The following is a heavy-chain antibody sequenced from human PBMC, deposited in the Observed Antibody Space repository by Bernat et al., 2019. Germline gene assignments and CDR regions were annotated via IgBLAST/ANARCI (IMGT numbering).Heavy chain of an antibody. D-gene: IGHD2-15*01. CDR2: INSDGSNT. CDR1: GFTFSSYW. CDR3: ARSYCRGNSCPNGFAP. Sequence: EVQLVESGGGLVQPGGSLRLSCAASGFTFSSYWMHWVRQAPGKGLVWVSRINSDGSNTKYADSVKGRFTFSRDNAKNTLYLQMNSLRAEDTAVYYCARSYCRGNSCPNGFAPWGQGTLVTVSP. V-gene: IGHV3-74*03. J-gene: IGHJ5*02.